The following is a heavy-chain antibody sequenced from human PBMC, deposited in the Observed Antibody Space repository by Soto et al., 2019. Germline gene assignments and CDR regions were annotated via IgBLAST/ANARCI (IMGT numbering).Heavy chain of an antibody. Sequence: SLKISCKGSGYSFTSYWIGWVRKMPGKGLEWMGIIYPGDSDTRYSPSFQGQVTISADKSISTAHMELSSLRSEDTAVYYCARELGYSSGWTGKYYYYGMDVWGQATTVTVSS. CDR3: ARELGYSSGWTGKYYYYGMDV. V-gene: IGHV5-51*01. CDR1: GYSFTSYW. CDR2: IYPGDSDT. J-gene: IGHJ6*02. D-gene: IGHD6-19*01.